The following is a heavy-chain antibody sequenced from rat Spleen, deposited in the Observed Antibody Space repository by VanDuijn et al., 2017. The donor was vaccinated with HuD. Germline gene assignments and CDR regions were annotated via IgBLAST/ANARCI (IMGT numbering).Heavy chain of an antibody. V-gene: IGHV2S63*01. CDR1: GFSLTDYS. CDR2: MWSGGST. CDR3: TRLGITPFDY. J-gene: IGHJ2*01. D-gene: IGHD1-9*01. Sequence: VQVKESGPGLVQPSQTLSLTCTVSGFSLTDYSVHWVRQPPGKGLEWMGVMWSGGSTAYNSALKSRLSISRDTSKSQVFLKINSLQTEDTAIYYCTRLGITPFDYWGQGVMVTVSS.